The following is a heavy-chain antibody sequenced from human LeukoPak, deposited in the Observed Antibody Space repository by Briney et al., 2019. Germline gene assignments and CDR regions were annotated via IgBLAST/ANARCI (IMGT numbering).Heavy chain of an antibody. CDR3: ARGGGYCSSTSCYRPYYFDY. D-gene: IGHD2-2*01. CDR2: IWDDGSSK. Sequence: GGSLRLSCAASGFTFSSYGMNWVRQAPGKGLEWVAAIWDDGSSKYYADSVKGRFTISRDNSKNTLYLQMNSLRAEDTAVYYCARGGGYCSSTSCYRPYYFDYWGQGTLVTVSS. J-gene: IGHJ4*02. V-gene: IGHV3-33*01. CDR1: GFTFSSYG.